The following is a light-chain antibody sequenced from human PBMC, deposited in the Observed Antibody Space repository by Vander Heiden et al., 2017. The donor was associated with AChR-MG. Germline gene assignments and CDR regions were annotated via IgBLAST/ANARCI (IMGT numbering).Light chain of an antibody. J-gene: IGKJ1*01. V-gene: IGKV1-39*01. CDR1: QKISFH. CDR3: QQSNSSPRT. CDR2: GAS. Sequence: DIQMTQSPSSLSAAVGDRVTITCRASQKISFHLNWYQQRPGKAPKLLIYGASVVQAGVPSRFSGSGSGTDFALTIGNLQPEDFATYFCQQSNSSPRTFGQGTKVEMK.